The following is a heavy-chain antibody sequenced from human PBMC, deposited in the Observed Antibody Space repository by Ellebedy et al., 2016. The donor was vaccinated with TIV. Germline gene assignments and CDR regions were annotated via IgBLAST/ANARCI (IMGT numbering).Heavy chain of an antibody. V-gene: IGHV3-7*01. CDR2: IRQDGSAK. J-gene: IGHJ3*02. CDR1: RFPFSSYW. Sequence: GGSLRLSCAAARFPFSSYWMSWVRQAPGKGLEWVANIRQDGSAKYYVDSVKGRFSISRDNAKNSLYLQMNSLRVEDTAVYYCASDGSYGDYRSPTHAFEMWGQGTLVTVSS. CDR3: ASDGSYGDYRSPTHAFEM. D-gene: IGHD4-17*01.